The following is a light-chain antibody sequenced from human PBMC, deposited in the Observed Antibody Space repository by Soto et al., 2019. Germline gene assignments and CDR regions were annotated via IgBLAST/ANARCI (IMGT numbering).Light chain of an antibody. CDR1: QSVSSE. Sequence: MTQSPPTLFFSPGGRGTLSCRASQSVSSELAWYQQKPGQAPRLLIYGASTRATGIPARFSGSGSGTEFTLTISSLQYEDFAVYYCQQYNSWTTFGQGTKV. CDR2: GAS. CDR3: QQYNSWTT. J-gene: IGKJ1*01. V-gene: IGKV3-15*01.